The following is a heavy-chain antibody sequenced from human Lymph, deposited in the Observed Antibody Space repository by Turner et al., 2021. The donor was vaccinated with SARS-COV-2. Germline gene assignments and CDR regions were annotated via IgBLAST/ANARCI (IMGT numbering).Heavy chain of an antibody. J-gene: IGHJ4*02. CDR1: VFTVSSNY. CDR2: IYSGGST. CDR3: ARVLPYGDYFDF. V-gene: IGHV3-53*01. D-gene: IGHD4-17*01. Sequence: EVPLVESGGGLIQPGGSLRVSCAASVFTVSSNYMSWVRQAPGKGLEWFSLIYSGGSTLYADSVKGRFTISRDNSKNTLYLQMNSLRADDTAVYYCARVLPYGDYFDFWGQGTLVTVSS.